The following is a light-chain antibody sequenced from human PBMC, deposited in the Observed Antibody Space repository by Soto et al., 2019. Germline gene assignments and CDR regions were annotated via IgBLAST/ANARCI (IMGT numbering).Light chain of an antibody. Sequence: DIQMTQSPSTLSASVGDTVTITCRASQSLSYWLAWYQQKPGQAPKLLIHKASTLESGVPSRFSGSGSGTESTLTISRLQPDDFATFYCQQYDRFPYSFGQGTKLEIK. V-gene: IGKV1-5*03. CDR3: QQYDRFPYS. J-gene: IGKJ2*03. CDR1: QSLSYW. CDR2: KAS.